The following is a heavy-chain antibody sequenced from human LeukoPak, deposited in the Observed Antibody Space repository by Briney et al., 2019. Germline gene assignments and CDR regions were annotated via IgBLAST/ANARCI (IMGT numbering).Heavy chain of an antibody. CDR2: ISYDGSNK. CDR1: GFTFSSYE. Sequence: PGGSLRLSCAASGFTFSSYEMNWVRQAPGKGLEWVAVISYDGSNKYYADSVKGRFTISRDNSKNTLYLQMNSLRVEDTAVYYCARDSGFSGTQRGEYWGQGTLVTVSS. V-gene: IGHV3-30*04. CDR3: ARDSGFSGTQRGEY. J-gene: IGHJ4*02. D-gene: IGHD3/OR15-3a*01.